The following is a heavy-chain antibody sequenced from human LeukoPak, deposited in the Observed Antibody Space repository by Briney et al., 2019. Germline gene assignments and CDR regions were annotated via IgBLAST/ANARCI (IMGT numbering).Heavy chain of an antibody. V-gene: IGHV4-39*01. CDR1: GGSISSSSYY. CDR2: IYYSGST. J-gene: IGHJ5*02. CDR3: ARRCCSGRDWFDP. Sequence: PSETLSLTCTVSGGSISSSSYYWGWIRQPPGKGLEWIGNIYYSGSTSYNPSLKSRVTMSVDTSKNEFSLKLSSVTAADTAVYYCARRCCSGRDWFDPWGQGTLVTVSS. D-gene: IGHD1-26*01.